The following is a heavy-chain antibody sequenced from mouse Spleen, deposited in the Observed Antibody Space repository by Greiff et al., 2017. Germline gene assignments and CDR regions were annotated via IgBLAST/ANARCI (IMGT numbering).Heavy chain of an antibody. CDR2: IYPGSGST. Sequence: QVQLQQPGAELVKPGASGKMSCKASGYTFTSYWITWVKQRPGQGLEWIGDIYPGSGSTNYNEKFKSKATLTADTSSSTAYMQLSSLTSEDSAVYYCANYYDYDWFAYWGQGTLVTVSA. D-gene: IGHD2-4*01. V-gene: IGHV1-55*01. CDR1: GYTFTSYW. J-gene: IGHJ3*01. CDR3: ANYYDYDWFAY.